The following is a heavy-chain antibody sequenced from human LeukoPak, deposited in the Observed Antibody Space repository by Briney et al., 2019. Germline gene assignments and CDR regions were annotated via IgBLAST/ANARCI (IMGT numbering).Heavy chain of an antibody. Sequence: GASLRLSCAASGFIFSDYHMSWIRQAPGKGLEWLSYISPGGGMTYFADSVKGRFTISRDIARNSLSLQMNSLTAEDTAVYYCAGGRDIAVAGPGGYFDYWGQGTLVTVSS. D-gene: IGHD6-19*01. CDR1: GFIFSDYH. V-gene: IGHV3-11*01. CDR3: AGGRDIAVAGPGGYFDY. CDR2: ISPGGGMT. J-gene: IGHJ4*02.